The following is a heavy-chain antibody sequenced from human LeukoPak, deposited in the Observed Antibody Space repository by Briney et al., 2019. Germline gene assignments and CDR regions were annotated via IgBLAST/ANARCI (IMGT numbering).Heavy chain of an antibody. CDR2: ISSSSSYI. CDR1: GFTFSSYS. D-gene: IGHD2-15*01. J-gene: IGHJ4*02. Sequence: GGSLRLSCAASGFTFSSYSMNWVRQAPGKGLEWVSSISSSSSYIYYADSVKGRFTISRDNAENSLYLQMNSLRAEDTAVYYCARDLIGYCSGGSCPYFDYWGQGTLVTVSS. V-gene: IGHV3-21*01. CDR3: ARDLIGYCSGGSCPYFDY.